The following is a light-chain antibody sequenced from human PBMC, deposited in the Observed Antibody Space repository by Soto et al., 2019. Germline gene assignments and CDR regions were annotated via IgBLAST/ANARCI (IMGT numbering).Light chain of an antibody. V-gene: IGKV3-20*01. J-gene: IGKJ3*01. CDR3: QQYGSSLFT. CDR2: GAS. Sequence: EIVLTQSPGTLSLSPGERATLSCRASQSVSSSYLAWYQQKPGQAPRRLIYGASSRATGIPDRFSGSGSGTAFTLTISRLEAEDFAVYYCQQYGSSLFTFGPGTKVDIK. CDR1: QSVSSSY.